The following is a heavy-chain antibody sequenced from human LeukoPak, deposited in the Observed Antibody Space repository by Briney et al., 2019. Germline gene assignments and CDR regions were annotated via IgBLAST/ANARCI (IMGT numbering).Heavy chain of an antibody. CDR2: IYYSGST. CDR3: ASVGGDYYFDY. V-gene: IGHV4-39*01. Sequence: PSETLSLTCTVSGGSISSSSYYWGWIRQPPGKGLEWIGSIYYSGSTYYNPSLKSRVTISVDTSKNQFSLKLSSVTAADTAVYYCASVGGDYYFDYWGQGTLVTVSS. J-gene: IGHJ4*02. CDR1: GGSISSSSYY. D-gene: IGHD2-21*02.